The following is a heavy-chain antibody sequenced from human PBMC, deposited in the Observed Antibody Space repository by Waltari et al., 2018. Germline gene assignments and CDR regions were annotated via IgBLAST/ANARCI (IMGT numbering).Heavy chain of an antibody. Sequence: QLQLQESGPGLVKPSETLSLTCSVSGGSISSWSNYWAWIRQPPGKGLEWIGSIHYRGNNDYNPSLKSRVTMSVDTSENQFSLRLNSVTAADTAVYYCARVGGSSAWYVFDNWGQGTLVTVSS. CDR3: ARVGGSSAWYVFDN. CDR2: IHYRGNN. CDR1: GGSISSWSNY. D-gene: IGHD6-19*01. J-gene: IGHJ4*02. V-gene: IGHV4-39*01.